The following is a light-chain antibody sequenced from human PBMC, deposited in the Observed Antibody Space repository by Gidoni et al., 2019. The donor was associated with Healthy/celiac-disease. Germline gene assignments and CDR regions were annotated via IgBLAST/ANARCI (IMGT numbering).Light chain of an antibody. CDR1: QSLVHSDGNTY. CDR2: KVS. V-gene: IGKV2-30*02. Sequence: DVVMTQSPLSLPVTLGQPASISCRSSQSLVHSDGNTYLNWFQQRPGQSPRRLIYKVSNRDSGVPDRLSGSGSGTDFTLKISRVEAEDVGVYYCMQGTHWPPETFXXXTKVEIK. J-gene: IGKJ1*01. CDR3: MQGTHWPPET.